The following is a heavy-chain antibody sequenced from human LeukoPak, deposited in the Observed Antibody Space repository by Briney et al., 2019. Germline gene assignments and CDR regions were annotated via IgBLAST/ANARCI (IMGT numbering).Heavy chain of an antibody. V-gene: IGHV3-23*01. CDR2: ISGSGNST. Sequence: GGSLRLSCAASGFTFSSYAMSWVRQAPGKGLEWVSAISGSGNSTYYADSAKGGFTISTDNSKNTLYLQMNSLRAEDTAVYYCAKVRGGYFDYWGQGTLVTVSS. D-gene: IGHD3-10*01. CDR3: AKVRGGYFDY. J-gene: IGHJ4*02. CDR1: GFTFSSYA.